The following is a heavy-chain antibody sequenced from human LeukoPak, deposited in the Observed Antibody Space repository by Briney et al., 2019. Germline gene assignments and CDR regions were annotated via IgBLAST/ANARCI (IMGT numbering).Heavy chain of an antibody. V-gene: IGHV4-61*09. CDR2: IYTSGST. J-gene: IGHJ4*02. D-gene: IGHD3-3*01. Sequence: SETLSLTCTVPGDSISSGSYYWSWIRLPAGKGLEWIGHIYTSGSTNYNPSLKSRVTISIATPKTQFSLRMSSETAADTAVYFCARAGTVFGVAYFDYWGQGTLVTVSS. CDR3: ARAGTVFGVAYFDY. CDR1: GDSISSGSYY.